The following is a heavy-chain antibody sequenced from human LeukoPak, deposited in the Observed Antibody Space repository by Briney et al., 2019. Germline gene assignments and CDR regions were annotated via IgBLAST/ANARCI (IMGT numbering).Heavy chain of an antibody. D-gene: IGHD3-22*01. CDR3: ATHYYDSSGYYYYFDY. V-gene: IGHV1-69*05. J-gene: IGHJ4*02. CDR2: IIPIFGTA. Sequence: SVRVSCKASGGTFSSYAISWVRQAPGQGLEWMGGIIPIFGTANYAQKFQGRVTITTDESTSTAYMELSSLRSEDTAVYYCATHYYDSSGYYYYFDYWGQGTLVTVSS. CDR1: GGTFSSYA.